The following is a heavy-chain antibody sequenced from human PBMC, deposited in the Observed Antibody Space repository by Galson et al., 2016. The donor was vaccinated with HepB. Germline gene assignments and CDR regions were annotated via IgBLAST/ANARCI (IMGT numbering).Heavy chain of an antibody. Sequence: SLRLSCAASGFTFNNYALNWVRQAPGKGLEWVSAIGDSAGTHYADSVKGRFTISRDSSKSTLYLQMNSLRVEDTAVYYCANNRGDCSGGICPFDPWGQGTLVTVSS. D-gene: IGHD2-15*01. CDR3: ANNRGDCSGGICPFDP. V-gene: IGHV3-23*01. J-gene: IGHJ5*02. CDR1: GFTFNNYA. CDR2: IGDSAGT.